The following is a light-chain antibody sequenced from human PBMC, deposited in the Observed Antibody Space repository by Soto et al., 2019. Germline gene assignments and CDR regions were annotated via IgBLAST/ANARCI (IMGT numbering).Light chain of an antibody. CDR1: QSVSSY. CDR3: QQRNNWPPRT. CDR2: GAS. Sequence: IVLTQSPATLSLSPGKRATLSCRASQSVSSYLTWYQQKPGQAPRLLIYGASTRATGIPARYSGSGSGTEFTLTTSSLQPEDFAVYYCQQRNNWPPRTFGQGTKLDIK. J-gene: IGKJ1*01. V-gene: IGKV3-11*01.